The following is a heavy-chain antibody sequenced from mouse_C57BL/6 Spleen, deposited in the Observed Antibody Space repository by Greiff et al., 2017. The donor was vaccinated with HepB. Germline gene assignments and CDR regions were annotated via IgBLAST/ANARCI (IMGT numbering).Heavy chain of an antibody. V-gene: IGHV5-17*01. CDR1: GFTFSDYG. J-gene: IGHJ3*01. CDR2: ISSGSSTI. Sequence: EVQGVESGGGLVKPGGSLKLSCAASGFTFSDYGMHWVRQAPEKGLEWVAYISSGSSTIYYADTVKGRFTIARDNAKNTLFLQMTSLRSEDTAMYYCARNSNYSAWFAYWGQGTLVTVSA. CDR3: ARNSNYSAWFAY. D-gene: IGHD2-5*01.